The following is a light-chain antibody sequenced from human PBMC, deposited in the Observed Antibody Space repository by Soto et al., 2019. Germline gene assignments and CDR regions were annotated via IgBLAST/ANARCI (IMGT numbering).Light chain of an antibody. V-gene: IGLV2-14*03. CDR2: EVS. CDR1: SSDIGGYKY. Sequence: QSVLAQPRSASGSPGQSITISCTGTSSDIGGYKYVSWYQQHPDKAPKLMIYEVSNRPSGVPNRFSGSKSGTTASLTISGLQDEDEADYYCSSYTSGTTLYVFGTGTKVTVL. CDR3: SSYTSGTTLYV. J-gene: IGLJ1*01.